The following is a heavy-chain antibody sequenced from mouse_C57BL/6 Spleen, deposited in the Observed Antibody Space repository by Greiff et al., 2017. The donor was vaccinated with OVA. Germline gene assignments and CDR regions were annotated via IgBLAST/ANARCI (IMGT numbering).Heavy chain of an antibody. CDR1: GFTFSSYA. CDR3: ARDAGFDY. Sequence: EVQVVESGGGLVKPGGSLKLSSAASGFTFSSYAMSWVRQTPEKRLEWVATISDGGSYTYYPDNVKGRFTISRDNAKNNLYLQMSHLKSEDTAMYYCARDAGFDYWGQGTTLTVSS. CDR2: ISDGGSYT. V-gene: IGHV5-4*01. J-gene: IGHJ2*01.